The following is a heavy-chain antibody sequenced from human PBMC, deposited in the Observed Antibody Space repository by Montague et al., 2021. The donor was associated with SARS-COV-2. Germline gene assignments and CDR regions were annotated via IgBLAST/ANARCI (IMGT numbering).Heavy chain of an antibody. D-gene: IGHD3-16*02. V-gene: IGHV4-39*01. CDR1: GASISSSENS. J-gene: IGHJ4*02. Sequence: SETLSLTCTVSGASISSSENSWGWIRQSPGKGLEWFGSIFYSGTTYFNPSLRSRIAISVDTSKNQFSLKVASVTAADTAVYHCARHVTFGGVVVALDYWGQGHLVSVSS. CDR3: ARHVTFGGVVVALDY. CDR2: IFYSGTT.